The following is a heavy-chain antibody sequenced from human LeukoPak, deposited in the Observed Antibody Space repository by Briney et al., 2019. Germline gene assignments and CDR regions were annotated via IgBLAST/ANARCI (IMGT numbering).Heavy chain of an antibody. Sequence: GGSLRLSCAASGFTFSSYGMHWVRQAPGKGLEWVAVISYDGSNKYYADSVKGRFTISRDNSKNTLYLQMNSLRAEDTAVYYCARDRLDSSGYFYSWGQGTLVTVSS. CDR3: ARDRLDSSGYFYS. J-gene: IGHJ5*02. D-gene: IGHD3-22*01. CDR2: ISYDGSNK. CDR1: GFTFSSYG. V-gene: IGHV3-30*03.